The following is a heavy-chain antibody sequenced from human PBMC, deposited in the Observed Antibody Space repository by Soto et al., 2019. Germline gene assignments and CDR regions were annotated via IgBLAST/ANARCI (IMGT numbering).Heavy chain of an antibody. D-gene: IGHD2-2*01. Sequence: ASVKVSCKASGYTFTGYYMHWVRQAPGQGLEWMGWINPNSGGTNYAQKFQGWVTMTRDTSISTAYMELSRLRSDDTAVYYCARGLLVPAAAYYYYGMDVWGQGTTVPVSS. CDR1: GYTFTGYY. J-gene: IGHJ6*02. CDR2: INPNSGGT. CDR3: ARGLLVPAAAYYYYGMDV. V-gene: IGHV1-2*04.